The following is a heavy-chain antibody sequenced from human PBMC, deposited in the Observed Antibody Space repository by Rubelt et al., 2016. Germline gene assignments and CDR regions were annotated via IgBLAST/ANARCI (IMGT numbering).Heavy chain of an antibody. CDR3: RGIWGSYIDY. V-gene: IGHV1-3*01. D-gene: IGHD3-16*01. J-gene: IGHJ4*02. CDR1: GYTFTSYA. CDR2: VNAGNGNT. Sequence: QVQLVQSGAEVKKPGASVKVSCKASGYTFTSYAMHWVRQAPGQRLEWMGWVNAGNGNTKYSQKFQGRVTITRDASASTAYMELSSLRSEDTAVYYGRGIWGSYIDYWGQGTLVTVSS.